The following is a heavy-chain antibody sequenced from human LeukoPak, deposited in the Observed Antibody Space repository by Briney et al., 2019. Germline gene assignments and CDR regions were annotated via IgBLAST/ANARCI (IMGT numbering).Heavy chain of an antibody. J-gene: IGHJ4*02. CDR3: AKSLNEYYYDSSGYLDY. V-gene: IGHV3-23*01. CDR2: ISGSGGST. CDR1: GFTFSSYA. D-gene: IGHD3-22*01. Sequence: GGSLRLSCAASGFTFSSYAMSWVRQAPGKGLEWVSAISGSGGSTYCADSVKGRFTISRDNSKNTLYLQMNSLRAEDTAVYYCAKSLNEYYYDSSGYLDYWGQGTLVTVSS.